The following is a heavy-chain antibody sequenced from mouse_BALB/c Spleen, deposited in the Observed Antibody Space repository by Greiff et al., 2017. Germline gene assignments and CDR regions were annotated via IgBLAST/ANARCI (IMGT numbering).Heavy chain of an antibody. Sequence: LVESGGGLVKPGGSLKLSCAASGFTFSSYAMSWVRQTPEKRLEWVASISSGGSTYYPDSVKGRFTISRDNARNILYLQMSSLRSEDTAMYYCARGRYYYGSSLDWYFDVWGAGTTVTVSS. J-gene: IGHJ1*01. CDR1: GFTFSSYA. V-gene: IGHV5-6-5*01. D-gene: IGHD1-1*01. CDR2: ISSGGST. CDR3: ARGRYYYGSSLDWYFDV.